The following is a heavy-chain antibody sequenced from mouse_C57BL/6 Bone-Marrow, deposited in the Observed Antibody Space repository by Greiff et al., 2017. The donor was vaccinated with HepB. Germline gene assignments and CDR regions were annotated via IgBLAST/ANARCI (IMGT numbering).Heavy chain of an antibody. CDR1: GYAFTNYL. CDR3: AIYYGSSPG. D-gene: IGHD1-1*01. V-gene: IGHV1-54*01. J-gene: IGHJ2*01. CDR2: INPGSGGT. Sequence: QVQLQQSGAELVRPGTSVKVSCKASGYAFTNYLIEWVKQRPGQGLEWIGVINPGSGGTNYNEKFKGKATLTADKSSSTAYMQLSSLTSEDSAVYFCAIYYGSSPGWGQGTTLTVSS.